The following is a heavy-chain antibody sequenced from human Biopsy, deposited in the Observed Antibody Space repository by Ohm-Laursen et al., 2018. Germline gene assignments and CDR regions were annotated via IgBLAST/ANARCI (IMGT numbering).Heavy chain of an antibody. D-gene: IGHD6-13*01. CDR1: GFSLSARGTC. CDR2: VDWDDYK. Sequence: TQTLTLTCFFSGFSLSARGTCVSWIRQAPGKALEWLARVDWDDYKDYSASLQTKLSISKDTSNDQMVLTVNNVDPADTATYYCARTPILIVSAGLVYRHRRHLQGMDVWGQGIAVTVS. V-gene: IGHV2-70*11. J-gene: IGHJ6*02. CDR3: ARTPILIVSAGLVYRHRRHLQGMDV.